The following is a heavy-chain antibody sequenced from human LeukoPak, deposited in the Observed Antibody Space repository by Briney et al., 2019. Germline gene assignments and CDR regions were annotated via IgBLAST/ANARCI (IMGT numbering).Heavy chain of an antibody. CDR3: ARLGSGYYFAFDL. J-gene: IGHJ2*01. V-gene: IGHV3-21*01. D-gene: IGHD3-22*01. CDR2: ISSSSSYI. Sequence: KPGGSLRLSCAASGFTFSSYSMNWVRQAPGKGLEWVSSISSSSSYIYYADSVKGRFTISRDTSKNTLSLQMHRLRDADTAVYYCARLGSGYYFAFDLWGRGTLVTVSS. CDR1: GFTFSSYS.